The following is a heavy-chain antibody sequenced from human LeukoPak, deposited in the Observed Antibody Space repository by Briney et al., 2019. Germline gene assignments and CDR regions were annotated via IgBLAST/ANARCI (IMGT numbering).Heavy chain of an antibody. CDR1: GDSISSSNSY. CDR2: MWFGATT. CDR3: ARGRRGSYFQDY. V-gene: IGHV4-39*07. J-gene: IGHJ4*02. Sequence: PSETLSLTCTVSGDSISSSNSYWGWIRQPPGKGLEWIGSMWFGATTSYDPSLKSRVTISIDPSKNQFSLKLSPVTAADTALYYCARGRRGSYFQDYWGQGTLVTVSS. D-gene: IGHD1-26*01.